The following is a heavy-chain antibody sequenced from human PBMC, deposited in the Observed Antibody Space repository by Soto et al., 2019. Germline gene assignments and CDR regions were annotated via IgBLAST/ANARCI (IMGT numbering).Heavy chain of an antibody. V-gene: IGHV3-23*01. CDR2: ISGSGGST. CDR3: AKDLGSPWGIVVVPAAMRGNMDI. Sequence: WGSMTLSSAASGFTFSSYAMAGVCQAPGKGLEWVSAISGSGGSTYYADSVKGRFTISRDNSKNTLYLQMNSLRAEDTAVYYCAKDLGSPWGIVVVPAAMRGNMDIRGKGTTVTVSS. CDR1: GFTFSSYA. J-gene: IGHJ6*03. D-gene: IGHD2-2*01.